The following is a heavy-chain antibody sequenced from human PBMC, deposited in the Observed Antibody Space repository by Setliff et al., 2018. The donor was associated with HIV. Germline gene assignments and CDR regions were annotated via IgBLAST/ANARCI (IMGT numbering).Heavy chain of an antibody. D-gene: IGHD5-12*01. CDR2: INHSGNT. CDR1: GRSLSGYY. J-gene: IGHJ4*02. CDR3: ATLPSPGGYEDH. Sequence: SETLSLTCAVYGRSLSGYYWSWIRQPPGKGLEWIGEINHSGNTNYNPSLKSRVTIPVDTSKNQFSLKVRSVTAADTAVYYCATLPSPGGYEDHWGQGTLVTVSS. V-gene: IGHV4-34*01.